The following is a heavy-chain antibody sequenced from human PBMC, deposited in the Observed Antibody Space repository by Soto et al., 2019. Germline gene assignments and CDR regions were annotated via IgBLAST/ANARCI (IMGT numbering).Heavy chain of an antibody. CDR3: ARGFTAMVSDY. CDR2: IYYSGST. J-gene: IGHJ4*02. CDR1: GGSISSYY. Sequence: SETLSLTCTVSGGSISSYYWSWIRQPPGKGLEWIGYIYYSGSTNYNPSLKSRVTISVDTSKNQFSLKLSSVTAADTAVYYCARGFTAMVSDYWGQGTLVTVSS. D-gene: IGHD5-18*01. V-gene: IGHV4-59*01.